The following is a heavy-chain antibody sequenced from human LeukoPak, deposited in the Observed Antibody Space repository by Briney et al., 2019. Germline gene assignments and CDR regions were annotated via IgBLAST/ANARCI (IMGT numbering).Heavy chain of an antibody. V-gene: IGHV1-18*04. CDR1: GYTFTNYG. D-gene: IGHD3-10*01. CDR3: ARDGYYGSGSYYRIDY. Sequence: GASVKVSCKASGYTFTNYGITWVRQAPGRGLEWMEWISPFNGNTNSEQKLQDRGTMTIDPSTTKTYMELRSLRSDDTAIYYCARDGYYGSGSYYRIDYWGQGSLVTVSS. CDR2: ISPFNGNT. J-gene: IGHJ4*02.